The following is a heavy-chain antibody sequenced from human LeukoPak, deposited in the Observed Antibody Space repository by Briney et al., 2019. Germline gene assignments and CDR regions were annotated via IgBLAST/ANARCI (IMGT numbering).Heavy chain of an antibody. Sequence: GGSLTLSCAASGFTFSSYEMNWVRQAPKKGLEWVSYISNSGSTIYYADSVKGRFPISTDNAKNSLYLQMNSLRAEDTAVYYCARDPRGYSSGSDDFWGQGTLVTVSS. J-gene: IGHJ4*02. CDR2: ISNSGSTI. CDR3: ARDPRGYSSGSDDF. V-gene: IGHV3-48*03. D-gene: IGHD5-18*01. CDR1: GFTFSSYE.